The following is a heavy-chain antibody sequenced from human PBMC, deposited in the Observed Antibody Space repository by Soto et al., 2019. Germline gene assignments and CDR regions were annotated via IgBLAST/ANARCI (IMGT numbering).Heavy chain of an antibody. J-gene: IGHJ5*02. CDR2: IYYSGST. D-gene: IGHD4-4*01. Sequence: NPSETLSLTRTVSGGSIISYYWSWIRQPPGKGLEWIGYIYYSGSTNYNPSLKSRVTISVDTSKNQFSLKLSSVTAADTAVYYCARSTVTTIRFDPWGQGTLVTVSS. CDR3: ARSTVTTIRFDP. V-gene: IGHV4-59*01. CDR1: GGSIISYY.